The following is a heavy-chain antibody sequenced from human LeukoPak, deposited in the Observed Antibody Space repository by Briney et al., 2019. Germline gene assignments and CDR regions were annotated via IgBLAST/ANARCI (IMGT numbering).Heavy chain of an antibody. CDR2: INPNSGNT. J-gene: IGHJ6*03. CDR1: GYTFTGYY. Sequence: ASVKVSCKASGYTFTGYYMHWVRQAPGQGLEWMGWINPNSGNTGYAQKFQGRVTITRNTSISTAYMELSSLRSEDTAVYYCARGPNTVTTGYYYYYMDVWGKGTTVTVSS. CDR3: ARGPNTVTTGYYYYYMDV. D-gene: IGHD4-17*01. V-gene: IGHV1-8*03.